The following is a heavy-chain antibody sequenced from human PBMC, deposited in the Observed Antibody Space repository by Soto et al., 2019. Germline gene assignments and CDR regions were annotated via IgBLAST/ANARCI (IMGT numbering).Heavy chain of an antibody. J-gene: IGHJ5*02. Sequence: ASGKVSCKASGGTFSSDAISWVREAPGQGLEWMGGIIPIFGTANYAQKFQGRVTITADESTSTAYMELSSLRSEDTAVYYCARDTAVAASGWFDPWGQGTLVTVSS. D-gene: IGHD6-19*01. CDR1: GGTFSSDA. CDR2: IIPIFGTA. CDR3: ARDTAVAASGWFDP. V-gene: IGHV1-69*13.